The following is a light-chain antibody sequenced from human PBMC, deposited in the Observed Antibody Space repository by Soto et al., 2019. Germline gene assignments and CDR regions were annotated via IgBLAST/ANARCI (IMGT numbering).Light chain of an antibody. CDR2: GVS. CDR3: ISYTGSSTSYV. Sequence: QSVLTQPASVSGSPGQSITISCSGTRSDIGSYNYVAWYQQFPGKTPKILIYGVSNRPSGVSSRFSGSTSGNTASLTISGLQADDEADYYCISYTGSSTSYVVGSGTKLTVL. J-gene: IGLJ1*01. CDR1: RSDIGSYNY. V-gene: IGLV2-14*01.